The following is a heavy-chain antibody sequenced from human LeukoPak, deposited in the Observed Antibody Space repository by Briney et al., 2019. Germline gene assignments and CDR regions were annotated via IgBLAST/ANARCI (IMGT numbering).Heavy chain of an antibody. D-gene: IGHD3-3*01. CDR2: IYYSGST. CDR1: GGSISSSSYY. Sequence: SETLSLTCTVSGGSISSSSYYWGWIRQPPGKGLEWIGSIYYSGSTYYNPSLKSRVTISVDTSKNQFSLKLSSVTAADTAVYYCARGSDFWSGYHFDYWGQGTLVTVSS. J-gene: IGHJ4*02. V-gene: IGHV4-39*01. CDR3: ARGSDFWSGYHFDY.